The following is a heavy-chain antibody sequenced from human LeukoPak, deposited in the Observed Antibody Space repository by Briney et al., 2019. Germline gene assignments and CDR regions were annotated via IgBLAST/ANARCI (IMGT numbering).Heavy chain of an antibody. Sequence: ASVKVSCKASNYSFTSYGITWVRQAPGQGLEWMGWISGYTGNTNYAQKLQGRVTMTTDTSTSTAYMELRSLRSDDTAVYYCARDYEGDYYDSSGYPLGYWGQGTLVTVSS. CDR3: ARDYEGDYYDSSGYPLGY. CDR1: NYSFTSYG. CDR2: ISGYTGNT. V-gene: IGHV1-18*01. J-gene: IGHJ4*02. D-gene: IGHD3-22*01.